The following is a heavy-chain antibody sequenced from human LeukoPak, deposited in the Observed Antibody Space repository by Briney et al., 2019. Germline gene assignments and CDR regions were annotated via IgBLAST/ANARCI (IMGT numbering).Heavy chain of an antibody. V-gene: IGHV3-21*01. J-gene: IGHJ4*02. CDR2: ISSSGSYT. CDR1: GFNFTTHG. Sequence: GGSLRLSCAASGFNFTTHGMNWVRQAPGKGLEWLSSISSSGSYTYYTDSVKGRFTISRDNSKNTLYLQMNSLRAEDTAVYYCAKVVQYRASTGTGLDYWGQGTLVTVSS. D-gene: IGHD6-13*01. CDR3: AKVVQYRASTGTGLDY.